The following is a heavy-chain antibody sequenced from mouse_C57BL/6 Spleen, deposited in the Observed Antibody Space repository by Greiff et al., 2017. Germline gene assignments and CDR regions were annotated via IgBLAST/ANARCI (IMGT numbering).Heavy chain of an antibody. J-gene: IGHJ3*01. CDR2: IYPGDSGT. V-gene: IGHV1-5*01. Sequence: VQLQQPGTVLARPGASVKMSCKTSGYTFTSYWMHWVKQRPGQGLEWIGAIYPGDSGTSYNQKFKGKAKVTAVTSASTAYMALHSLPNEDSAVYYGARCYGYGVGRYWGQGTLVTVSA. CDR3: ARCYGYGVGRY. CDR1: GYTFTSYW. D-gene: IGHD2-2*01.